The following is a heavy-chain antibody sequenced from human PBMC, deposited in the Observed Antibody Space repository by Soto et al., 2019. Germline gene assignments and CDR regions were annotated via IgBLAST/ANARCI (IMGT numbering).Heavy chain of an antibody. J-gene: IGHJ6*02. D-gene: IGHD2-8*01. V-gene: IGHV3-23*01. CDR3: AKVRIDRYNGFDA. CDR1: GFRFSRSA. Sequence: GGSLRLSCVASGFRFSRSAMGWIRQPPGRGLDWVSAISGTGGNTYFADSVEGRFVISRDNSKNTLYLQMNSLRAEDTAVYYCAKVRIDRYNGFDAWGQGTTVTVSS. CDR2: ISGTGGNT.